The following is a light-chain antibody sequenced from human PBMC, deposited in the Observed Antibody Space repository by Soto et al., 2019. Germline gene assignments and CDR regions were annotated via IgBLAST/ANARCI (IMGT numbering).Light chain of an antibody. J-gene: IGLJ1*01. CDR3: AAWDDSLNGRGV. CDR1: SPNIGSNT. CDR2: SNN. Sequence: QSVLTQPPSASGTPGQRVTISCSGSSPNIGSNTISWYQQLPGTAPKLLIYSNNQRPSGVPDRFSGSKSGTSASLAISGLQSEDEADYYCAAWDDSLNGRGVFGTGTKLTVL. V-gene: IGLV1-44*01.